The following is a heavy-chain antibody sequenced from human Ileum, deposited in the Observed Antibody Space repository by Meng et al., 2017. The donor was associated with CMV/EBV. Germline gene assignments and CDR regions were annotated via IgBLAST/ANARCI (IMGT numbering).Heavy chain of an antibody. CDR2: VNPSGGAT. J-gene: IGHJ5*02. V-gene: IGHV1-46*01. CDR3: ARAHCSGGICYNWFDP. D-gene: IGHD2-15*01. Sequence: GYTFTSYYLHWVRQVPGQGLEWLGLVNPSGGATYYAQKFQGRVTMTRDTSTSSVYMELTSLTSEDTAVYYCARAHCSGGICYNWFDPWGQGTLVTVSS. CDR1: GYTFTSYY.